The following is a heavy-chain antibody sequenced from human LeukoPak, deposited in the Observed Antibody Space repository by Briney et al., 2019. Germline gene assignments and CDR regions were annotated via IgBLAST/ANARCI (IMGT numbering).Heavy chain of an antibody. CDR1: GGSISCGGYY. J-gene: IGHJ6*02. Sequence: SETLSLTCTVSGGSISCGGYYWSWIRQHPGKGLEWIGYIYYSGSTYYNPSLKSRVTISVDTSKNQFSLKLSSVTAADTAVYYCARGSSTSWSYYYYYGMDVWGQGTTVTVSS. D-gene: IGHD2-2*01. V-gene: IGHV4-31*03. CDR3: ARGSSTSWSYYYYYGMDV. CDR2: IYYSGST.